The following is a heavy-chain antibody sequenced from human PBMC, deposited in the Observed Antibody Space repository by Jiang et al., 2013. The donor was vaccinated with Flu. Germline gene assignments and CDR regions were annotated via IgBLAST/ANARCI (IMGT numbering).Heavy chain of an antibody. CDR2: TYYRSKWYN. CDR3: AREVSVDSSSSQQFDY. V-gene: IGHV6-1*01. D-gene: IGHD6-6*01. J-gene: IGHJ4*02. Sequence: SPSRGLEWLGRTYYRSKWYNDYAVSVKSRITINPDTSKNQFSLQLNSVTPEDTAVYYCAREVSVDSSSSQQFDYWGQGTLVTVSS.